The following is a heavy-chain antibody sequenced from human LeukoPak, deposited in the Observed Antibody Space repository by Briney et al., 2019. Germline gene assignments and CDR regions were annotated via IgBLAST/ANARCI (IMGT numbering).Heavy chain of an antibody. D-gene: IGHD4-23*01. Sequence: PGGSLRLSCAASGFTFSSYSMNWVRQAPGKGLEWVSSISSSSSYIYYADSVKGRFTISGDNAKNSLYLQMNSLRAEDTAVYYCARDHGNSYAFDIWGQGTMVTVPS. V-gene: IGHV3-21*01. J-gene: IGHJ3*02. CDR1: GFTFSSYS. CDR3: ARDHGNSYAFDI. CDR2: ISSSSSYI.